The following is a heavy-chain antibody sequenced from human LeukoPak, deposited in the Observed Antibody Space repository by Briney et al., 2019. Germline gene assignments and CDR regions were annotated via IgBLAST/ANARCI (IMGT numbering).Heavy chain of an antibody. CDR2: IDNHGSTI. CDR1: GFTFSNYW. CDR3: ARILSGGNRAFDI. J-gene: IGHJ3*02. D-gene: IGHD4-23*01. Sequence: PGGSLRLSCAASGFTFSNYWMHWVRQAPGKGLVWVSRIDNHGSTINYADSVQGRFSISRDNAKNTLYLQMGSLRAEDSAMFYCARILSGGNRAFDIWGQGTMVTVSS. V-gene: IGHV3-74*01.